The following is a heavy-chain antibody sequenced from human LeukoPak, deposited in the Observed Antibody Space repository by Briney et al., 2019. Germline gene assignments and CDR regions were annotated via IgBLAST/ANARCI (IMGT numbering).Heavy chain of an antibody. J-gene: IGHJ4*02. D-gene: IGHD6-19*01. V-gene: IGHV4-38-2*02. CDR3: ARDSEQWLVPRDFDY. Sequence: PSETLSLTCTVSGYSISSGYYWGWIRQPPGKGLEWIGSIYHSGSTYYNPSLKSRVTISVDTSKNQFSLKLSSVTAADTAVYYCARDSEQWLVPRDFDYWGQGTLVTVSS. CDR2: IYHSGST. CDR1: GYSISSGYY.